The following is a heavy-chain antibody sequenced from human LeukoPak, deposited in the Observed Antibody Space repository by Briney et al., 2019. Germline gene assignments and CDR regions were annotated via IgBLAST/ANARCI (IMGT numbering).Heavy chain of an antibody. CDR2: ISSSGSTI. Sequence: PGGSLRLSCAASGFTFSDYYMSWIRQAPGKGLEWVSYISSSGSTIYYADSVKGRFTISRDNAKNTLYLQMNSLRAEDTSVYYCAKGPATIAEDVWGKGTTVTVSS. CDR3: AKGPATIAEDV. J-gene: IGHJ6*04. CDR1: GFTFSDYY. V-gene: IGHV3-11*04. D-gene: IGHD6-13*01.